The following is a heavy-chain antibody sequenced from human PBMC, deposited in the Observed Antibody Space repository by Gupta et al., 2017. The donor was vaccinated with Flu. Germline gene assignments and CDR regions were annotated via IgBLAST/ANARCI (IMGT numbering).Heavy chain of an antibody. D-gene: IGHD4-17*01. CDR1: GFTFSSYG. V-gene: IGHV3-33*01. CDR3: ARDLDYGDYELSDTGYYYYYGMDV. J-gene: IGHJ6*02. Sequence: QVQLVESGGGVVQPGRSLRLSCAASGFTFSSYGMHWVRQAPGKGLEWVAVIWYDGSNKYYADSVKGRFTISRDNSKNTLYLQMNSLRAEDTAVYYCARDLDYGDYELSDTGYYYYYGMDVWGQGTTVTVSS. CDR2: IWYDGSNK.